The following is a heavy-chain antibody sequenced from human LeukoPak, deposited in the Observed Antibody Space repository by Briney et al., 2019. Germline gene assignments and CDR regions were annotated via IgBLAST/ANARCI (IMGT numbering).Heavy chain of an antibody. D-gene: IGHD3-9*01. Sequence: ASVKVSCKASGYTFTGYYMHWVRQAPGQGLEWMRWVNPNSGGTNYAQKFQGRVTMTRDTSISTAYMELSRLRSDDTVVFYKQKTTYDILTGYSGSYGYWGQGTLVTVSS. V-gene: IGHV1-2*02. CDR1: GYTFTGYY. CDR2: VNPNSGGT. CDR3: QKTTYDILTGYSGSYGY. J-gene: IGHJ4*02.